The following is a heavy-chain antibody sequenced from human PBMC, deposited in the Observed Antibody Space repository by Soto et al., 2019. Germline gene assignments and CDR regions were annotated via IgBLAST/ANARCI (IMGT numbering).Heavy chain of an antibody. CDR1: GGTFSSYA. J-gene: IGHJ4*02. CDR2: IIPIFGTA. Sequence: QVQLVQSGAEVKKPGSSVKVSCKASGGTFSSYAISWVRQAPGQGLEWMGGIIPIFGTANYAQKFQGRVTITADESKSTAYMELSSLRSEDTAVSYGAREGGVAICSSNSCPFDYWGQGTLVTVSS. V-gene: IGHV1-69*01. CDR3: AREGGVAICSSNSCPFDY. D-gene: IGHD2-2*01.